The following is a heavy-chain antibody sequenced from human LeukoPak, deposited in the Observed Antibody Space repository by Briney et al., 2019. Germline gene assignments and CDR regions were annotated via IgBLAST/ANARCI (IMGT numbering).Heavy chain of an antibody. CDR3: ARGQYSSSWYILYYYYYGMDV. D-gene: IGHD6-13*01. Sequence: GSVKVSCKASGYTFTSYDIHWVRQATGQGLEWMGRMNPNSGNTGYAQKFQGRVTMTRNTSISTAYMELSSLRSEDTAVYYCARGQYSSSWYILYYYYYGMDVWGQGTTVTVSS. CDR1: GYTFTSYD. CDR2: MNPNSGNT. V-gene: IGHV1-8*01. J-gene: IGHJ6*02.